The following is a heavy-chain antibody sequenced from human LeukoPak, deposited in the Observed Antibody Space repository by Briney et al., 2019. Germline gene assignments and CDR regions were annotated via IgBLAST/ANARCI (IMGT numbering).Heavy chain of an antibody. Sequence: ASVKVTCKASGYTFTGYYMHWVRQAPGQGLEWMGWINPNSGGTNYAQKFQGRVTMTRDTSISTAYMELSSLRSDDTAVYYCAREKDLVTGTTEFDYWAREPWSPSPQ. CDR1: GYTFTGYY. CDR3: AREKDLVTGTTEFDY. CDR2: INPNSGGT. V-gene: IGHV1-2*02. J-gene: IGHJ4*02. D-gene: IGHD1-7*01.